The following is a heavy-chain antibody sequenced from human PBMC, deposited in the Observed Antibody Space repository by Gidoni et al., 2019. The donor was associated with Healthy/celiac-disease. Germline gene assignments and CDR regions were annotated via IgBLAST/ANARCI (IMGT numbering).Heavy chain of an antibody. CDR2: IFSNDEK. D-gene: IGHD1-26*01. Sequence: QVTLKESGPVLVKPTETLTLTCTVSGFSLSNARMGVSWIRQPPGKALESLAHIFSNDEKSYSTSLKSRLTISKDTSKSQVVLTMTNMDPVDTATYYCARTPGRWELFHFDYWGQGTLVTVSS. J-gene: IGHJ4*02. CDR1: GFSLSNARMG. CDR3: ARTPGRWELFHFDY. V-gene: IGHV2-26*01.